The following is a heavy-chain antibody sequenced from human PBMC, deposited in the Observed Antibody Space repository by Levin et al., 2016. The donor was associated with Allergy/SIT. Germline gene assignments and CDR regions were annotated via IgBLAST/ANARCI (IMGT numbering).Heavy chain of an antibody. Sequence: RQAPGKGLEWIGSIHYTGNIGYNPSLKSRVTISVDTSKNQFSLKVTSVTAADTAVYYCARPHSSGNYFYWGQGTLVTVSS. V-gene: IGHV4-39*01. D-gene: IGHD3-10*01. J-gene: IGHJ4*02. CDR2: IHYTGNI. CDR3: ARPHSSGNYFY.